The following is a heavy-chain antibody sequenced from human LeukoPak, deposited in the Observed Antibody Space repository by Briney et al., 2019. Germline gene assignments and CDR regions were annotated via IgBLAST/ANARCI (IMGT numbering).Heavy chain of an antibody. J-gene: IGHJ4*02. V-gene: IGHV3-7*03. Sequence: RGSLRLSCAASGFSFSSWWMSWVRQAPGKGLEWVANIKQDGNEKYYVDSVKGRFTISRDNDKNSLYLQMNSLRAEDTAVYYCVREDRSCYYYWGQGTLVTVSS. CDR1: GFSFSSWW. D-gene: IGHD2-15*01. CDR3: VREDRSCYYY. CDR2: IKQDGNEK.